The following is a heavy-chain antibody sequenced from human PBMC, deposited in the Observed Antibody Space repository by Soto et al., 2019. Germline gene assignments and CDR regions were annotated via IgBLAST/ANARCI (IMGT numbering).Heavy chain of an antibody. V-gene: IGHV1-69*01. J-gene: IGHJ4*02. CDR2: IIPIFGIA. Sequence: QVQQVQSGAEVKKPGSSVKVSCKASGGPFSSYAISWVRQAPGQGLEWMGGIIPIFGIANYAQKFQGRVTITADDSTSTAYMELSSLRSEDTAVYYCAREYYYDSSGYLGPTTFDYWGQGTLVTVSS. CDR1: GGPFSSYA. CDR3: AREYYYDSSGYLGPTTFDY. D-gene: IGHD3-22*01.